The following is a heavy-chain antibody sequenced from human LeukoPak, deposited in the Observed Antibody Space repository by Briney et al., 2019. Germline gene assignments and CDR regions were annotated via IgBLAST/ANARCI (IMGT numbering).Heavy chain of an antibody. V-gene: IGHV1-69*05. J-gene: IGHJ4*02. CDR3: ARGDSGYDYGFDY. CDR1: GGTFSTHG. Sequence: ASVKVSCKASGGTFSTHGINWVRQAPGQGLEWMGGIIPIFGTTNYAQKFQGRVTITTDEPTSTGYMELRGLRSDDTAVYFCARGDSGYDYGFDYWGQGTLVTVSS. D-gene: IGHD5-12*01. CDR2: IIPIFGTT.